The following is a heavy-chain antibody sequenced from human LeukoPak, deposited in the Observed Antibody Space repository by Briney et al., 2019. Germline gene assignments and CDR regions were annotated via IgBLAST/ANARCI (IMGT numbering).Heavy chain of an antibody. CDR3: ARESALSGSGSYFSYHYYYYYYMDV. Sequence: ASVKVSCKASGYTFTSYGISWVRQAPGQGLEWMGWISAYNGNTNYAQKLQGRVTMTTDTSTSTAYMELRSLRSDDTAVYYCARESALSGSGSYFSYHYYYYYYMDVWGKGTTVTISS. J-gene: IGHJ6*03. V-gene: IGHV1-18*01. D-gene: IGHD3-10*01. CDR2: ISAYNGNT. CDR1: GYTFTSYG.